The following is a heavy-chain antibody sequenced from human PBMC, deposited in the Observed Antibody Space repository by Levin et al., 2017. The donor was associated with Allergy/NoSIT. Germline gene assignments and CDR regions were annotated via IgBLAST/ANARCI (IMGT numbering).Heavy chain of an antibody. CDR2: IYYSGST. J-gene: IGHJ4*02. V-gene: IGHV4-59*08. CDR3: ARHGPLAYCGGDCYSAPYFDY. CDR1: GGSISSYY. Sequence: SETLSLTCTVSGGSISSYYWSWIRQPPGKGLEWIGYIYYSGSTNYNPSLKSRVTISVDTSKYQFSLKLSSVTAADTAVYYCARHGPLAYCGGDCYSAPYFDYWGQGTLVTVSS. D-gene: IGHD2-21*02.